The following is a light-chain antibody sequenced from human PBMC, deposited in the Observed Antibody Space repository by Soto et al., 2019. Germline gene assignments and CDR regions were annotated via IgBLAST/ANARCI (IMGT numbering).Light chain of an antibody. J-gene: IGKJ2*01. CDR3: QQYGNSPPNT. CDR2: GAS. V-gene: IGKV3-20*01. Sequence: EIVLTQSPGTLPLSPGERATLSCRASQSVSSSYLAWYQQKPGQAPRLLIYGASSRATGIPDRFSGSGSGTDFTLTISRLEPEDFAVYFCQQYGNSPPNTFGQGTKVEIK. CDR1: QSVSSSY.